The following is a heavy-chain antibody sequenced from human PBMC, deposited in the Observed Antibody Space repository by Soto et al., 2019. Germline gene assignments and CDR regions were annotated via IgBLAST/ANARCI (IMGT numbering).Heavy chain of an antibody. Sequence: EVQVVESGGDLIQPGGSLRLSCAASGFTFRSYGMIWVRQAPGKGREWVSSIDYGGVSPNYADSVRGRFTISRDNSKNTLYLQMNNVRADDTGKYYCSPESGGGQFDCWGQGTLVTVSS. D-gene: IGHD6-19*01. J-gene: IGHJ4*02. V-gene: IGHV3-23*04. CDR1: GFTFRSYG. CDR3: SPESGGGQFDC. CDR2: IDYGGVSP.